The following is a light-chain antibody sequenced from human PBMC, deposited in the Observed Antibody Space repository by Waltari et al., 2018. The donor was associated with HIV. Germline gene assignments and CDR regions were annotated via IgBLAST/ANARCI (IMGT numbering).Light chain of an antibody. J-gene: IGLJ1*01. CDR2: DVT. Sequence: QSALTQPRSVSGSPGQSVTISCTGTSSDVGGYNSVSWYQHHPGKAPKLIIFDVTEPPSGVPDRFSGSKSGSTASLTISGLQAEDETDYYCCSYAGNHNYVFGTGTKVTVL. V-gene: IGLV2-11*01. CDR1: SSDVGGYNS. CDR3: CSYAGNHNYV.